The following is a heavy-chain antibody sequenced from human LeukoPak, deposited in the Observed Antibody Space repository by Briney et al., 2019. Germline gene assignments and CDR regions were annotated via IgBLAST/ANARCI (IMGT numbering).Heavy chain of an antibody. V-gene: IGHV3-23*01. CDR2: ISGSGGST. CDR1: GFTFSSYA. D-gene: IGHD2-2*01. CDR3: AKGRYCSSTSCYEAGGDY. J-gene: IGHJ4*02. Sequence: GGSLRLSCAASGFTFSSYAMSWVRQAPGKGLEWVSAISGSGGSTYYADSVKGRFTISRDNSKNTLYLQMNSLRAEDTAVYHCAKGRYCSSTSCYEAGGDYWGQGTLVTVSS.